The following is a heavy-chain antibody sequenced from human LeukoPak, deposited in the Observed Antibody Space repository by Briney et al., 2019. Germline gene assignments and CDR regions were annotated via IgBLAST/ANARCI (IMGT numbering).Heavy chain of an antibody. CDR1: GFTFSSYT. J-gene: IGHJ4*02. V-gene: IGHV3-48*01. CDR2: ISAGSSTI. CDR3: AKDFFIVTVRGVIDY. D-gene: IGHD3-10*01. Sequence: GGSLRLSCAASGFTFSSYTMNWVRQAPGKGLEWISDISAGSSTIYYADSVKGRFTISRDNAKNSLYLQMNSLRAEDTAVYYCAKDFFIVTVRGVIDYWGQGTLVTVSS.